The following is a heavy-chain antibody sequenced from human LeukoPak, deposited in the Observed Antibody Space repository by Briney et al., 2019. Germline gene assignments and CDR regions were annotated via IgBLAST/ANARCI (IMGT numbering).Heavy chain of an antibody. J-gene: IGHJ4*02. V-gene: IGHV1-3*01. CDR3: ARVGLRYFDWLGEYYFDY. Sequence: ASVKVSCKASGYTFTSYAMHWVRQAPGQRLEWMGWINAGNGNTKYSQKFQGRVTITRDTSASTAYMELSSLRSEDTAIYYCARVGLRYFDWLGEYYFDYWGQGTLVTVSS. CDR2: INAGNGNT. CDR1: GYTFTSYA. D-gene: IGHD3-9*01.